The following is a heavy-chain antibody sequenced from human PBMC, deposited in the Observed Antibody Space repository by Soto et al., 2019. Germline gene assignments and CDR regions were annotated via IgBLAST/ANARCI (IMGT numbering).Heavy chain of an antibody. D-gene: IGHD2-2*01. V-gene: IGHV3-15*01. Sequence: EVQLVESGGGLVKPGGSLRLSCAASGFTFSNAWMSWVRQAPGKGLEWVGRIKSKTDGGTPDYAAHVKGRFTISRDDSKNTLYLQMNSLKSEDTAVYYCTTDPVVVVPAATTYYYYYMDVWGKGTTVTFSS. J-gene: IGHJ6*03. CDR2: IKSKTDGGTP. CDR1: GFTFSNAW. CDR3: TTDPVVVVPAATTYYYYYMDV.